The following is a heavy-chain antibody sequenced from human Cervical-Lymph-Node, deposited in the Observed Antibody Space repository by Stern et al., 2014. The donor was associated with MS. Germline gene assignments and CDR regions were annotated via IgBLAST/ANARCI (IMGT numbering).Heavy chain of an antibody. V-gene: IGHV5-51*01. CDR3: ARQTTAWASDV. CDR1: GYTFSIYW. D-gene: IGHD1-14*01. Sequence: EVHLVESGAELIRPGESLKISCKGSGYTFSIYWIAWVRQMPGKGLEWMGIIYPGEPETRYRPAFQGQVTMSADKSTSTAYRQWSSLNASDTAMYFCARQTTAWASDVWGQGTLVTVSS. CDR2: IYPGEPET. J-gene: IGHJ4*02.